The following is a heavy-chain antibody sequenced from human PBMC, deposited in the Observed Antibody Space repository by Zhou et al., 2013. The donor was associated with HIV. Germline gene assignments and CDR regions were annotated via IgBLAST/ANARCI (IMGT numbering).Heavy chain of an antibody. CDR3: AKDGLPGFVDNGVYVFHAFDI. CDR2: LTPMFQTT. Sequence: QVQLVQSGAEVKKPGSSVKVSCKTSGDSLNNFAVIWVRQAPGQGLEWMGGLTPMFQTTDYAQKFQGRITITKDESSRTAFLELNSLRSDDTAIYYCAKDGLPGFVDNGVYVFHAFDIWGQGTMVTVSS. CDR1: GDSLNNFA. V-gene: IGHV1-69*05. J-gene: IGHJ3*02. D-gene: IGHD2-21*01.